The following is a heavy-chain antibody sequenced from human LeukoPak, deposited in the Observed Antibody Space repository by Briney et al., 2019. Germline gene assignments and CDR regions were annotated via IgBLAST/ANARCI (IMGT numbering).Heavy chain of an antibody. CDR3: AKDAWPYSNTLNWFDS. CDR1: GFTFSSHG. Sequence: GGSLGLSCAASGFTFSSHGIHWVRQAPGKGLEWVAFIRYDGSNKYYADFVKGRFTVSRDSSKNTVYLQMDNLRAEDTAIYYCAKDAWPYSNTLNWFDSWGQGTLVTVSS. CDR2: IRYDGSNK. D-gene: IGHD6-13*01. J-gene: IGHJ5*01. V-gene: IGHV3-30*02.